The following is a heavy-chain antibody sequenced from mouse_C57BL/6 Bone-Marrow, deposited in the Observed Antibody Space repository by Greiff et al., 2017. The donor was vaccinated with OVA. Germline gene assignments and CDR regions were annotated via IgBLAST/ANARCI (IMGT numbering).Heavy chain of an antibody. CDR2: IYPSDSET. CDR3: ARGKGNYFDY. J-gene: IGHJ2*01. V-gene: IGHV1-61*01. CDR1: GYTFTSYW. Sequence: VQLQQPGAELVRPGSSVKLSCKASGYTFTSYWMDWVKQRPGQGLEWIGNIYPSDSETHYNQKFKDKATLTVDKSSSTAYMQLSSLTSEDSAVYYCARGKGNYFDYWGQGTTLTVSS.